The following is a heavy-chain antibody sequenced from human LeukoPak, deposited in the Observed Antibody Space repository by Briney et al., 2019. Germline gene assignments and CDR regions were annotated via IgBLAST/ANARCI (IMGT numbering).Heavy chain of an antibody. CDR3: ARGVGATVTTIVDY. J-gene: IGHJ4*02. Sequence: SETLSLTCAVYGGSFSGYYWGWIRQPPGKGLEWIGSISYSGGTYYNPSLKSRVTISVDTSKNQFSLRLFSMTAADTAVYYCARGVGATVTTIVDYWGQGTLVTVSS. V-gene: IGHV4-34*01. CDR2: ISYSGGT. D-gene: IGHD4-17*01. CDR1: GGSFSGYY.